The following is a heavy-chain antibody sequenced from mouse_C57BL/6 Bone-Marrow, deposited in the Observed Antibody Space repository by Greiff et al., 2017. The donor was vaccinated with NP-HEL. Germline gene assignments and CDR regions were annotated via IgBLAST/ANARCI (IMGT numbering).Heavy chain of an antibody. CDR1: GFTFSDYG. V-gene: IGHV5-17*01. CDR2: ISSGSSTI. D-gene: IGHD2-1*01. CDR3: ARGTSGLLFAY. J-gene: IGHJ3*01. Sequence: EVKLMESGGGLVKPGGSLKLSCAASGFTFSDYGMHWVRQAPEKGLEWVAYISSGSSTIYYADTVKGRFTISRDNAKNTLFLQMTSLRSEDTAMYYCARGTSGLLFAYWGQGTLVTVSA.